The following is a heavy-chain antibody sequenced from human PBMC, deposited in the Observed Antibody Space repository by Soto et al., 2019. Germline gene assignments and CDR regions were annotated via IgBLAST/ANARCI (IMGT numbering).Heavy chain of an antibody. J-gene: IGHJ6*02. CDR2: MNTNRGNT. CDR1: GYTFTSYD. V-gene: IGHV1-8*01. Sequence: QLVQSGAEVKKPGASVKVSCKASGYTFTSYDINWVRQATGQGLEWMGWMNTNRGNTGYAEKFKGRVTITRNTSISTAYMELSSLRSEDTAVYYCARERKGMDVWGQGTTVTVSS. CDR3: ARERKGMDV.